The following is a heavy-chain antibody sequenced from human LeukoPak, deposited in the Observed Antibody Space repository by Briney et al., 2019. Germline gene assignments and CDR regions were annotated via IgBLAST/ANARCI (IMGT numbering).Heavy chain of an antibody. J-gene: IGHJ4*02. Sequence: PGGSLRCSCAASGFTFSTYNMNWVRQAPGKGLEWVSSISSGSTFIFYADSVRGRFTISRDNAKNSLYLQVSSLRVEDTAIYYCATYSGTYPNNWGQGTLVTVSS. D-gene: IGHD1-26*01. V-gene: IGHV3-21*01. CDR1: GFTFSTYN. CDR3: ATYSGTYPNN. CDR2: ISSGSTFI.